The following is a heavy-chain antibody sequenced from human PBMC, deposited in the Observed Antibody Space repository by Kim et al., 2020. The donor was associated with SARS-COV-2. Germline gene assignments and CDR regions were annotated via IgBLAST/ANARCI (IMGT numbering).Heavy chain of an antibody. CDR2: INTNTGNP. D-gene: IGHD6-13*01. CDR1: GYTFTSYA. V-gene: IGHV7-4-1*02. J-gene: IGHJ3*02. CDR3: ARVVAAAATDAFDI. Sequence: ASVKVSCKASGYTFTSYAMNWVRQAPGQGLEWMGWINTNTGNPTYAQGFTGRFVFSLDTSVSTAYLQISSLKAEDTAVYYCARVVAAAATDAFDIWGQGTMVTVSS.